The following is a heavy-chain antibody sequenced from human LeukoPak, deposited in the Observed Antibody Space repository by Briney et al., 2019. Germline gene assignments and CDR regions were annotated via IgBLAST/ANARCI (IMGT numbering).Heavy chain of an antibody. D-gene: IGHD6-19*01. CDR2: ISGCGGGT. CDR3: AKGYSSGWYDAFDI. Sequence: GESLRLSCAASGFTFSSYAMSWVRQAPGKGLEWVSTISGCGGGTSYAGSVKGRFTISRDNSKNTLYLQMNSLRAEDTAVYYCAKGYSSGWYDAFDIWGQGTMVTVSS. V-gene: IGHV3-23*01. J-gene: IGHJ3*02. CDR1: GFTFSSYA.